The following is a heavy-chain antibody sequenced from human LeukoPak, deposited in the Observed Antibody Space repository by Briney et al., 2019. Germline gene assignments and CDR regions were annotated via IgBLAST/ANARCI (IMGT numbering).Heavy chain of an antibody. D-gene: IGHD4-17*01. CDR3: ARAYGDYRYYYYYMGV. Sequence: SETLSLTCTVSGGSIRNYYWSWIRQPPGKGLEWIGEINHSGSTNYNPSLKSRVTISVDTSKNQFSLKLSSVTAADTAVYYCARAYGDYRYYYYYMGVWGKGTTVTVSS. J-gene: IGHJ6*03. CDR2: INHSGST. CDR1: GGSIRNYY. V-gene: IGHV4-34*01.